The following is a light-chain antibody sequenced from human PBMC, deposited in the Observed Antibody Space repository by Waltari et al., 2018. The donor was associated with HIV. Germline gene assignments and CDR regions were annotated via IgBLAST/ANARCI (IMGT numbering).Light chain of an antibody. V-gene: IGLV2-11*01. J-gene: IGLJ3*02. CDR1: SSDVGGYNY. CDR3: CSYAGSYWV. Sequence: QSALTQPRSVSGSPGQSVTISCTGTSSDVGGYNYVSWYQQHPGKAPKLMIYDVSRRPSGVPGRFSGSKSGNTASLTISGRQAEDEADYYCCSYAGSYWVFGGGTKLTVL. CDR2: DVS.